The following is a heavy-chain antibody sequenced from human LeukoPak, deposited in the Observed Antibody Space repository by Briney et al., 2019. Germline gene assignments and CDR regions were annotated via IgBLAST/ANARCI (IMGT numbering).Heavy chain of an antibody. CDR2: ISDNSDYT. Sequence: GGSLRLSCAASGFTFNIYTLTWVRQTPGKGLEWVSIISDNSDYTYYADSVKGRFSIFRDNSRNTLYLQMSSLRVEDTAIYYCAKSRGMSDSSGWRTFDYWGRGTLVTVSS. CDR3: AKSRGMSDSSGWRTFDY. D-gene: IGHD6-19*01. CDR1: GFTFNIYT. V-gene: IGHV3-23*01. J-gene: IGHJ4*02.